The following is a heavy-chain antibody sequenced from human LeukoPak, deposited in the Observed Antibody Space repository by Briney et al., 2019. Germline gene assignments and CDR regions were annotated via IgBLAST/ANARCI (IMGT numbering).Heavy chain of an antibody. V-gene: IGHV1-69*13. Sequence: SVKVSCKASGGTFSSYAISWVRQAPGQGLEWMGGIIPIFGTANYAQKFQGRVTITADESTSTAYMELSSLRSEDTAVYYCGTAAGTGYYYYYMDVWGKGTTVTVSS. J-gene: IGHJ6*03. CDR3: GTAAGTGYYYYYMDV. CDR2: IIPIFGTA. CDR1: GGTFSSYA. D-gene: IGHD6-13*01.